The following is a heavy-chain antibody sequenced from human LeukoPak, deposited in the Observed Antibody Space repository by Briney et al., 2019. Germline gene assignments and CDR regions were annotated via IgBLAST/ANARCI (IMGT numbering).Heavy chain of an antibody. V-gene: IGHV1-8*02. Sequence: GASVKVSCKASGYTFMSNGISWVRQATGQGLEWMGWMNPNSGNTGYAQKFQGRVTMTRDTSTSTVYMELSSLRSEDTAVYYCASGGNYYRWYFDLWGRGTLVTVSS. CDR2: MNPNSGNT. J-gene: IGHJ2*01. CDR3: ASGGNYYRWYFDL. CDR1: GYTFMSNG. D-gene: IGHD1-26*01.